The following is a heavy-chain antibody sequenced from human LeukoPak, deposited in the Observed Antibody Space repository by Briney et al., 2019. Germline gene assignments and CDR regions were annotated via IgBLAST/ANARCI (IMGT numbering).Heavy chain of an antibody. J-gene: IGHJ3*02. CDR2: VHYSART. V-gene: IGHV4-59*01. Sequence: SETLSLTCTVSGASIGSYYWSWIRQPPRKGLEWIAYVHYSARTNYNPSLKSRVSISVDTSKKQFSLNLSSVTAADTAVYYCARAPKLRYFDWSPNAFDIWGQGTMVTVSS. CDR3: ARAPKLRYFDWSPNAFDI. CDR1: GASIGSYY. D-gene: IGHD3-9*01.